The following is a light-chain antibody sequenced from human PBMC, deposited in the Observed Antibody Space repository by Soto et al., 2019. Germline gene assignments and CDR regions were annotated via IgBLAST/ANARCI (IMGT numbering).Light chain of an antibody. CDR2: GAS. CDR3: QPYNNWPPVFT. CDR1: QSVSSN. V-gene: IGKV3-15*01. Sequence: EIVMTQSPATLSVSPGERATLSCRASQSVSSNLAWYQQKPGQAPRLLIYGASTRATGIPARFSGSGSGTEFTLTISSLQSEDFAVYYCQPYNNWPPVFTFGPGTNVDIK. J-gene: IGKJ3*01.